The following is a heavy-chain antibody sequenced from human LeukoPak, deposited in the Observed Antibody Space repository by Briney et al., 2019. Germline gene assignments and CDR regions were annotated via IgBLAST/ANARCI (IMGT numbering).Heavy chain of an antibody. J-gene: IGHJ4*02. CDR3: ARDWGIVVVVAASGYFDY. Sequence: ASVKVSCKASGYTFTGYYMHWVRQAPGQGLEWMGWINPNSGGTNYAQKFQGRVTMTRDTSISTAYMELSSLRSDDTTVYYCARDWGIVVVVAASGYFDYWGQGTLVTVSS. D-gene: IGHD2-15*01. CDR2: INPNSGGT. CDR1: GYTFTGYY. V-gene: IGHV1-2*02.